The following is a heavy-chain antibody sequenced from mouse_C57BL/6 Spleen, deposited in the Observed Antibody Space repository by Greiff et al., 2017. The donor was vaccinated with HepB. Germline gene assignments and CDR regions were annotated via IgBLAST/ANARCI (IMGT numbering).Heavy chain of an antibody. Sequence: GEERGRKGEEGKREGKEEGEDLKDDERTRVKQRPGQGLEWIARIYPGSGNTYYNEKFKGKATLTAEKSSSTAYMQLSSLTSEDSAVYFCARKGDDYPFAYWGQGTLVTVSA. J-gene: IGHJ3*01. V-gene: IGHV1-76*01. D-gene: IGHD2-4*01. CDR2: IYPGSGNT. CDR1: GEDLKDDE. CDR3: ARKGDDYPFAY.